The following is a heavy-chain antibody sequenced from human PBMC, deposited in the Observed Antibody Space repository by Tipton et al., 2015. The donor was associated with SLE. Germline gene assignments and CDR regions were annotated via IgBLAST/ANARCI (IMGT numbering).Heavy chain of an antibody. CDR3: ARLGGWELHVFDY. CDR2: IYHGVST. D-gene: IGHD1-26*01. V-gene: IGHV4-38-2*02. J-gene: IGHJ4*02. CDR1: GGSISSYY. Sequence: TLSLTCTVSGGSISSYYWGWIRQPPGKGLQWIGTIYHGVSTYYTPSPTSRVTISADTSKNQFSLQLSSVTAADTAVYYCARLGGWELHVFDYWGQGTLVTVSS.